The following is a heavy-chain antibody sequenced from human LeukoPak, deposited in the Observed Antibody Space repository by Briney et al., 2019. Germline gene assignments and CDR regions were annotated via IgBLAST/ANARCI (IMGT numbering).Heavy chain of an antibody. D-gene: IGHD3-22*01. CDR3: ARDRSNDSSGYYPGDAFDI. V-gene: IGHV4-59*01. Sequence: SETLSLTCTVSGGSLTKYYWSWIRQPPGKGLEWIGFVFYSGTTHYNPSLKSRVTLSVDTSKNQFSLKLSSVTAADTAVYYCARDRSNDSSGYYPGDAFDIWGQGTMVTVSS. CDR2: VFYSGTT. CDR1: GGSLTKYY. J-gene: IGHJ3*02.